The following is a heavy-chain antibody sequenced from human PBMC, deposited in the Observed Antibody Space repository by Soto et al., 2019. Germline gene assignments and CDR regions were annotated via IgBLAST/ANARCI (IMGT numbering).Heavy chain of an antibody. V-gene: IGHV4-59*12. J-gene: IGHJ4*02. CDR2: IYDSGST. CDR1: GGSISSSY. D-gene: IGHD2-21*02. CDR3: ARGLAYCGGDCYSN. Sequence: PSETLSLTCAVYGGSISSSYWSWIRQPPGKGLEWIGYIYDSGSTYYNPSLKSRVTISVDRSKNQFSLKLSSVTAADTAVYYCARGLAYCGGDCYSNWGQGTLVTVSS.